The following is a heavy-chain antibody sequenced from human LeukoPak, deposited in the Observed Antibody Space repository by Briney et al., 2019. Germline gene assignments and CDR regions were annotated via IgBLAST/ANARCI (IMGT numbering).Heavy chain of an antibody. J-gene: IGHJ3*02. CDR3: AGDDYGDYPVDAFDI. Sequence: GASVKVSCKASGGTFSSYAISWVRQAPGQGLEWMGRIIPILGIANYAQKFQGRVTITADKSTSTAYMELSSLRSEDTAVYYCAGDDYGDYPVDAFDIWGQGTMVTVSS. D-gene: IGHD4-17*01. CDR2: IIPILGIA. CDR1: GGTFSSYA. V-gene: IGHV1-69*04.